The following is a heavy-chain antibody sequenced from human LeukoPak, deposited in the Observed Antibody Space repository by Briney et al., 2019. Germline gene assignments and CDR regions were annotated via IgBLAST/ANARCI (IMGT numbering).Heavy chain of an antibody. J-gene: IGHJ5*02. CDR1: GYTFTSYY. CDR3: ARDFLPEPEAEGGYSSSYNWFDP. D-gene: IGHD6-13*01. V-gene: IGHV1-46*01. CDR2: INPSGGST. Sequence: ASVKVSCKASGYTFTSYYMHWVRQTPGQGLEWMGIINPSGGSTSYAQKLQGRVTMTRDTSTSTVYMELSSLRSEDTAVYYCARDFLPEPEAEGGYSSSYNWFDPWGQGTLVTVSS.